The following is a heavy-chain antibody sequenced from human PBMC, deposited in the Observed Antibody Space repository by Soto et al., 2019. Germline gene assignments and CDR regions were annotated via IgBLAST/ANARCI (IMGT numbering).Heavy chain of an antibody. CDR3: TRKAPPTGMEV. Sequence: EVQLVESGGGLVQPGGSLRLSCAASGFTLSSYDIHWVRQATGEGLAWVSGIGSGGDTHYADSVKGRFIISREDGKNSLYLQMTNLRVGYTPVYYWTRKAPPTGMEVWGQGATVTVSS. CDR2: IGSGGDT. V-gene: IGHV3-13*01. D-gene: IGHD3-9*01. J-gene: IGHJ6*02. CDR1: GFTLSSYD.